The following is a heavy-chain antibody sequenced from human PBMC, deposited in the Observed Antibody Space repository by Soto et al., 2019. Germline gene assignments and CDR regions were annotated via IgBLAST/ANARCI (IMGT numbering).Heavy chain of an antibody. V-gene: IGHV3-30-3*01. J-gene: IGHJ4*02. CDR3: ARDLIAAAGENY. Sequence: PGGSLRLSCAASGFTFSSYAMHWVRQAPGKGPEWVAVISYDGSNKYYADSVKGRFTISRDNSKNTLYLQMNSLRAEDTAVYYCARDLIAAAGENYWGQGTLVTVSS. CDR1: GFTFSSYA. D-gene: IGHD6-13*01. CDR2: ISYDGSNK.